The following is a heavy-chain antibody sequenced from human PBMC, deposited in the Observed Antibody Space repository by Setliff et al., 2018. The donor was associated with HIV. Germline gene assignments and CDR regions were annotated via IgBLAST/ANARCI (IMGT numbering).Heavy chain of an antibody. CDR3: ARDVFVDTPMVLGY. CDR2: VHHSGTT. CDR1: GGSISSHF. D-gene: IGHD5-18*01. V-gene: IGHV4-59*11. Sequence: SETLSLTCTVSGGSISSHFWMWIRQPPGKGLEWIGYVHHSGTTNSKPSLRSRVTISVDTSKNQFALKLRSVTAADTAVYYCARDVFVDTPMVLGYWGQGTPVTVSS. J-gene: IGHJ4*02.